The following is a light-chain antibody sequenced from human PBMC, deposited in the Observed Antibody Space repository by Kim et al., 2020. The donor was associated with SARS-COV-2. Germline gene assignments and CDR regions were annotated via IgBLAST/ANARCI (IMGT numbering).Light chain of an antibody. CDR2: GAS. CDR1: QSVGSSY. J-gene: IGKJ2*01. CDR3: QQYHSSPNT. Sequence: EIVLTQSPGTLSLSPGERATLSCRASQSVGSSYLAWYQQKPGQAPRLLIYGASSRATGIPDRFSGSGSGTDFTLTISSLEPEDFAVYYCQQYHSSPNTFCQGTKLEI. V-gene: IGKV3-20*01.